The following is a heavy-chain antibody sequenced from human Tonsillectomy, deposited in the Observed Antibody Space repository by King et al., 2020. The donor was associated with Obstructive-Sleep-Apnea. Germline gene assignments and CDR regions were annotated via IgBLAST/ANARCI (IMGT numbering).Heavy chain of an antibody. D-gene: IGHD1-26*01. CDR1: GFTFSDHY. Sequence: QLVQSGGGLVQPGGSLRLSCAACGFTFSDHYMDWVRQAPGKGLEWVGRTRNKANSYTTEYAASVKGRFTISRDDSKNSLYLQMNSLKTEDTAVYYCARVSGSLTSAPDYWGQGTLVTVSS. CDR3: ARVSGSLTSAPDY. V-gene: IGHV3-72*01. J-gene: IGHJ4*02. CDR2: TRNKANSYTT.